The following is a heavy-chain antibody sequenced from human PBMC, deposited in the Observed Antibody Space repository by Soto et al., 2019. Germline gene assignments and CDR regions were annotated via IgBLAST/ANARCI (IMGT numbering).Heavy chain of an antibody. V-gene: IGHV4-59*01. Sequence: SGTLSLTCSVSADSFSKYYWTWIRQPPGEGLEWIGYIYFNGNTNYNPSLKGRVTISIDTSKKQFSLNLSSVTAADTAVYFCARGVKGNAPETYFFDSWSLGTPVTVSS. CDR3: ARGVKGNAPETYFFDS. CDR2: IYFNGNT. D-gene: IGHD1-1*01. J-gene: IGHJ4*02. CDR1: ADSFSKYY.